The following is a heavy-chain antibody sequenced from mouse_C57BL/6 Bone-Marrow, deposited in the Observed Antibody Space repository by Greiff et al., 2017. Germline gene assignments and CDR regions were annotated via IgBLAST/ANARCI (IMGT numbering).Heavy chain of an antibody. D-gene: IGHD2-10*01. J-gene: IGHJ1*03. CDR2: INPNNGGT. CDR1: GSTFTDYN. Sequence: VQLQQSGPELVKPGASVKIPCKASGSTFTDYNMDWVKQSHGKSLEWIGDINPNNGGTIYNQKFKGKATLTVDKSSSTAYMELRSLTSEDTAVYYCARSYYGNYVYWYFDVWGTGTTVTVSS. CDR3: ARSYYGNYVYWYFDV. V-gene: IGHV1-18*01.